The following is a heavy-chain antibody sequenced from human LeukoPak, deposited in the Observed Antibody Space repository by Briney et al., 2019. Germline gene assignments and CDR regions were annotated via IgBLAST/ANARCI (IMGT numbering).Heavy chain of an antibody. J-gene: IGHJ4*02. V-gene: IGHV4-4*07. D-gene: IGHD3-22*01. CDR1: GGSISNYF. Sequence: SETLSLTCTEPGGSISNYFWSSIRQPAGKGLEWIGRIFTSGSTDYNPSLKSRVTMSVDTSKNQFSLKLTSVTAADPAVYYCARESRDYDGSGYYHDHGGQGTLATVSS. CDR2: IFTSGST. CDR3: ARESRDYDGSGYYHDH.